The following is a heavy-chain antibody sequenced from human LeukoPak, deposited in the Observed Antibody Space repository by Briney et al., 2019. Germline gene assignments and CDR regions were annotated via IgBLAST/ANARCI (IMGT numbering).Heavy chain of an antibody. J-gene: IGHJ1*01. V-gene: IGHV3-23*01. CDR1: GFTFRRYG. CDR2: INPSGGNA. CDR3: ARDDSSSWYGGKTAEYFQH. Sequence: GGTLRLSCAASGFTFRRYGMTWVRQAPGKGLEWVSAINPSGGNAYYGDSVKGRFTISRDNSKNTLYLQMNSLRAEDTAVYYCARDDSSSWYGGKTAEYFQHWGQGTLVTVSS. D-gene: IGHD6-13*01.